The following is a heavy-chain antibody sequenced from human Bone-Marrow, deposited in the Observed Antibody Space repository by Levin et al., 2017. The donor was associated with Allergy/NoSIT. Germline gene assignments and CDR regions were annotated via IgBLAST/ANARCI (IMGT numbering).Heavy chain of an antibody. CDR3: ARDFEVAEYDY. J-gene: IGHJ4*02. Sequence: GGSLRLSCAASGFTFTSYWISWVRRAPGKGLEWVANIKPDGSGEYYVDSVKGRFSVSRDNAKNLVYLQMSSLRVDDTAMYYCARDFEVAEYDYWGQGTLVTVSS. D-gene: IGHD5-12*01. CDR2: IKPDGSGE. V-gene: IGHV3-7*01. CDR1: GFTFTSYW.